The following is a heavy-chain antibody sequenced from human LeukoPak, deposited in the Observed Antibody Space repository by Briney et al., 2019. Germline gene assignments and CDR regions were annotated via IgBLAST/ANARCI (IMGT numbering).Heavy chain of an antibody. D-gene: IGHD2-2*01. CDR1: GFTFSTYA. Sequence: GRSLRLSCAASGFTFSTYALTWARQAPGKGLEWVSGISGGGVTTYYADSVKGRFTISRDNSKNTLYLQMNSLRAEDTAVYYCARDRCSSTSCRSPSFDHWGQGTLVTVSS. J-gene: IGHJ4*02. CDR2: ISGGGVTT. CDR3: ARDRCSSTSCRSPSFDH. V-gene: IGHV3-23*01.